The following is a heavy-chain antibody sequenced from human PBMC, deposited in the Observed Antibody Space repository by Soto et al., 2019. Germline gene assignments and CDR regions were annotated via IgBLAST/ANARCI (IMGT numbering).Heavy chain of an antibody. D-gene: IGHD4-17*01. Sequence: QLQLQESGPGLVKPSETLSLTCTISSGSISSSSSYWGWIRQPPGTGLEWIGSIYYSGNTYYNPSLKSRVTISIASSKTQFSLRLSSVTTADTAVYYFGAQDYGAKGYYFETWGQGTLVTVSS. V-gene: IGHV4-39*01. CDR2: IYYSGNT. CDR1: SGSISSSSSY. CDR3: GAQDYGAKGYYFET. J-gene: IGHJ4*02.